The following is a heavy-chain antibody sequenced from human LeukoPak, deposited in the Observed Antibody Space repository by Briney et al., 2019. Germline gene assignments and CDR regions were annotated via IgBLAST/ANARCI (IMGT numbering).Heavy chain of an antibody. CDR3: ARRAYGSGSFNRYYFDY. V-gene: IGHV4-59*08. Sequence: SETLSLTCTGSGGSISNYYWSWIRQPPGKGLEWIGYIYYSGSTNYNPSLKSRVTISVDTSKNQFSLKLNSVTAADTAVYYCARRAYGSGSFNRYYFDYWGQGTLVAVSS. J-gene: IGHJ4*02. CDR1: GGSISNYY. D-gene: IGHD3-10*01. CDR2: IYYSGST.